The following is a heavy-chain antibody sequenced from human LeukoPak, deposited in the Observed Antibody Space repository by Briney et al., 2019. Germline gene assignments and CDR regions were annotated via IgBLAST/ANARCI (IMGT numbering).Heavy chain of an antibody. Sequence: PGGSLRLSCAASGFTFTDYGIHWVRQAPGKGLEWVSAISGSGGSTYYADSVKGRFTISRDNSKNTLYLQMNSLRAEDTAVYYCAKGPRSYDFWSGYYVADAFDIWGQGTMVTVSS. D-gene: IGHD3-3*01. V-gene: IGHV3-23*01. CDR3: AKGPRSYDFWSGYYVADAFDI. CDR2: ISGSGGST. J-gene: IGHJ3*02. CDR1: GFTFTDYG.